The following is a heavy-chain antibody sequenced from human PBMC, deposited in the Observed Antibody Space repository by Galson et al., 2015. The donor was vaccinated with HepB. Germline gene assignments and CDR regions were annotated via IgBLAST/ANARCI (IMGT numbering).Heavy chain of an antibody. J-gene: IGHJ1*01. CDR3: AKHEGQH. CDR1: GFTFSSYA. V-gene: IGHV3-23*01. Sequence: SLRLSCAASGFTFSSYAMTWVRQAPGKGLEWVSSISESGGYTDYADSVKGRFTISRDNSKNTLCLQMHSLRADDTAVYYCAKHEGQHWGQGTLVTVSS. CDR2: ISESGGYT.